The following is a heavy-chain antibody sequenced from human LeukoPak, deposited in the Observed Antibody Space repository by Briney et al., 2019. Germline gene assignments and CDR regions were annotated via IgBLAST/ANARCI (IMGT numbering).Heavy chain of an antibody. J-gene: IGHJ4*02. CDR2: IKQDGSEK. Sequence: GGSLRLSCAASGFTFSSYWMSWVRQAPGKGLKWVANIKQDGSEKYYVDSVKGRFTISRDNAKNSLYLQMNSLRAEDTAVYYCARGGESAMAQYYFDYWGQGTLVTVSS. CDR1: GFTFSSYW. V-gene: IGHV3-7*01. D-gene: IGHD5-18*01. CDR3: ARGGESAMAQYYFDY.